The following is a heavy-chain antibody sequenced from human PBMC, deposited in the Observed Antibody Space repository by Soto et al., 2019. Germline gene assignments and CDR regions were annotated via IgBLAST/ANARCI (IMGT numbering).Heavy chain of an antibody. J-gene: IGHJ6*02. CDR2: IYSGGST. CDR3: AREHCSSTSCSLHPYYYYGMDV. D-gene: IGHD2-2*01. Sequence: PGGSLRLSCAASGFTVSSNYMSWVRQAPGKGLEWVSVIYSGGSTYYADSVKGRFTISRDNSKNTLYLQMNSLRAEDTAVYYCAREHCSSTSCSLHPYYYYGMDVWGQGTTVTVSS. V-gene: IGHV3-53*01. CDR1: GFTVSSNY.